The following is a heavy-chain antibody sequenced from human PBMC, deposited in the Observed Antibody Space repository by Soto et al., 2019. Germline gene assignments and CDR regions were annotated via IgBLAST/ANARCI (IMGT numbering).Heavy chain of an antibody. Sequence: QVQLVQSGPEVKKPGASVKASCKTSGYTFTSYGISWVRQAPGQGLEWMGWITTDKGKTTYAQKFQGRVTMTTDTSTRTAYMELRSLRSDDTAVYYCATRSPAFDYWGQGTLVTVSS. CDR1: GYTFTSYG. V-gene: IGHV1-18*01. J-gene: IGHJ4*02. CDR2: ITTDKGKT. CDR3: ATRSPAFDY.